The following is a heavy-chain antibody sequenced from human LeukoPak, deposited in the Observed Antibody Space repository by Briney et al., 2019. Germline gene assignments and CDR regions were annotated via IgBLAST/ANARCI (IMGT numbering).Heavy chain of an antibody. V-gene: IGHV1-69*04. J-gene: IGHJ4*02. D-gene: IGHD2-2*01. CDR3: ARDVVVPAAIPFDY. CDR2: IIPIFGIA. CDR1: GGTFSSYA. Sequence: GSSVKVSCKASGGTFSSYAISWVRQAPGQGLEWMGRIIPIFGIANYAQKFQGRVTITADKSTGTAYMELSSLRSEDTAVYYCARDVVVPAAIPFDYWGQGTLVTVSS.